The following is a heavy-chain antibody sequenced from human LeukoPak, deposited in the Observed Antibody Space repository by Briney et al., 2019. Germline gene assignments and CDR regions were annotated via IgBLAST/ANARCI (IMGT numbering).Heavy chain of an antibody. CDR3: ARRTVAGGETY. D-gene: IGHD6-19*01. CDR2: ISYSGNT. V-gene: IGHV4-39*01. Sequence: KPSETLSLTCTVSGGSIRSSGHYWGWIRQPPGKGLEWIGSISYSGNTYYNPSLKSRVTISVDTSKNQFSLKLSSVTAADTAVYYCARRTVAGGETYWGQGTLVTVSS. CDR1: GGSIRSSGHY. J-gene: IGHJ4*02.